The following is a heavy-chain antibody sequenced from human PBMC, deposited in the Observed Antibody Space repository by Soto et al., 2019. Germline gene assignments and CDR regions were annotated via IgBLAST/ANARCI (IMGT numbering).Heavy chain of an antibody. CDR1: GGSISSSTYY. J-gene: IGHJ4*02. CDR2: IYYSGST. D-gene: IGHD3-9*01. CDR3: AFTRHDILTGYYPFDY. Sequence: SETLSLTCTVSGGSISSSTYYWGWIRQPPGKGLEWIGSIYYSGSTYYNPSLKSRVTISVDKSKNQFSLKLSSVTAADTAVYYCAFTRHDILTGYYPFDYWGQGTLVTVSS. V-gene: IGHV4-39*07.